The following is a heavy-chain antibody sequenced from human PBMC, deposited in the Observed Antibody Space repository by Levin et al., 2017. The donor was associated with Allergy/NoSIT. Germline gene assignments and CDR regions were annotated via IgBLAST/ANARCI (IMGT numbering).Heavy chain of an antibody. CDR1: GGSFSGYY. J-gene: IGHJ5*02. CDR2: INHSGST. Sequence: PSETLSLTCAVYGGSFSGYYWSWIRQPPGKGLEWIGEINHSGSTNYNPSLKSRVTISVDTSKNQFSLKLSSVTAADTAVYYCASTPYTYSSSWYVAWGQGTLVTVSS. V-gene: IGHV4-34*01. CDR3: ASTPYTYSSSWYVA. D-gene: IGHD6-13*01.